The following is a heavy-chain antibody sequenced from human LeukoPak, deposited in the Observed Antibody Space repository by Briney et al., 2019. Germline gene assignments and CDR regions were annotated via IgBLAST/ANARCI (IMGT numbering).Heavy chain of an antibody. V-gene: IGHV4-59*08. CDR2: IYYSGST. J-gene: IGHJ3*02. D-gene: IGHD5-18*01. CDR3: ARQSGYSYDDAFDI. CDR1: GGSISSYY. Sequence: TETLSLTCTVSGGSISSYYWSWIRQPPGKGLEWIGYIYYSGSTNYNPSLKSRVTISVDTSKNQFSLKLSSVTAADTAVYYCARQSGYSYDDAFDIWGQGTMVTVSS.